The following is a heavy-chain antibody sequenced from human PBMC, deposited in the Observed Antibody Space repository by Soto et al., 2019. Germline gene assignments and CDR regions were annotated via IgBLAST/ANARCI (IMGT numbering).Heavy chain of an antibody. Sequence: QVQLQESGPGLVKPSQTLSLTCTVSGGSISSGGYYWSWIRQHPGKGLEWIGYIYYSGSTYYNPSLKSRVTISVEPSKNQFSLKLSSVTAADTAVYYCARDPVKSYYYSGYDQGDYWGQGTLVTVSS. V-gene: IGHV4-31*03. D-gene: IGHD5-12*01. CDR1: GGSISSGGYY. J-gene: IGHJ4*02. CDR3: ARDPVKSYYYSGYDQGDY. CDR2: IYYSGST.